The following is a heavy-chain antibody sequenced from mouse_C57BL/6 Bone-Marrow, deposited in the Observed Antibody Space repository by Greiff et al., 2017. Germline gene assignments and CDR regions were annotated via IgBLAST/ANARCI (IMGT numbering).Heavy chain of an antibody. V-gene: IGHV1-64*01. Sequence: QVQLQQPGAELVKPGASVKMSCKASGYTFTSYWMHWVKQRPGQGLEWIGMIHPYNGGTNYNEKFKGKATMTVDKSSSTAYMQLSSLTSEDSAVYYCARGRFPLRSVMDYWGQGTSVTVSS. CDR3: ARGRFPLRSVMDY. J-gene: IGHJ4*01. CDR1: GYTFTSYW. CDR2: IHPYNGGT.